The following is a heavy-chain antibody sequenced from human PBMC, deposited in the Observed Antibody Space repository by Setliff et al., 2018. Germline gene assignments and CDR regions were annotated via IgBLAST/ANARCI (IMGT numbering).Heavy chain of an antibody. V-gene: IGHV3-23*01. D-gene: IGHD6-19*01. CDR3: AKDSRGWYRYYYYMDV. CDR2: ISGSGGST. J-gene: IGHJ6*03. CDR1: GFPFSIYS. Sequence: PGGSLRLSCAASGFPFSIYSMHWVRQAPGKGLEWVSSISGSGGSTYYADSVKGRFTISRDNSKNTLYLQMNSLRAEDTAVYYCAKDSRGWYRYYYYMDVWGKGTTVTVSS.